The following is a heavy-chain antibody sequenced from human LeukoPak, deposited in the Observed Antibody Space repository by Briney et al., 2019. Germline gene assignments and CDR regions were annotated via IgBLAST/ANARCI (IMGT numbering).Heavy chain of an antibody. CDR3: ARDLGGWTYYFDY. D-gene: IGHD6-19*01. CDR2: ISAYNGNT. V-gene: IGHV1-18*04. Sequence: GASVKVSCKASGYTFTGYYMHWVRQAPGQGLEWMGWISAYNGNTNYAQKLQGRVTMTTDTSTSTAYMELRSLRSDDTAVYYCARDLGGWTYYFDYWGQGTLVTVSS. CDR1: GYTFTGYY. J-gene: IGHJ4*02.